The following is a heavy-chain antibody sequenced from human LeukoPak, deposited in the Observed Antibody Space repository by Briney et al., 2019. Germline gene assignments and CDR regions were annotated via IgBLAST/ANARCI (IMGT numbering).Heavy chain of an antibody. V-gene: IGHV3-11*04. D-gene: IGHD5-18*01. CDR1: GFTFSDYY. J-gene: IGHJ4*02. Sequence: GGSLRLSXAASGFTFSDYYMSWIRQAPGKGLEWVSYISSSGSSTYYADSVKGRFTISRDNAKNSLYLQMNSLRVEDTAVYYCASRYSPFDFWGQGTLVTVSS. CDR2: ISSSGSST. CDR3: ASRYSPFDF.